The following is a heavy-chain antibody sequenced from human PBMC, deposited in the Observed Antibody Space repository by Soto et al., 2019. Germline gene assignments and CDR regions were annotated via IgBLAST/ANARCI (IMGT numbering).Heavy chain of an antibody. Sequence: QVQLVESGGGVVQPGRSLRLSCAASGFTFSSYGMHWVRQAPGKGLEWVTVIWYDGSNKYYADSVKGRFTISRDNSKNTLYLQMNSLRAEDTAVYYCAREQWRYVTLKGGFDYWGQGTLVTVSS. CDR3: AREQWRYVTLKGGFDY. V-gene: IGHV3-33*01. CDR2: IWYDGSNK. CDR1: GFTFSSYG. D-gene: IGHD6-19*01. J-gene: IGHJ4*02.